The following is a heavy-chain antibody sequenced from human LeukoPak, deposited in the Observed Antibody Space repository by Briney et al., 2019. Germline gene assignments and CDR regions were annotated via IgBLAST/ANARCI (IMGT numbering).Heavy chain of an antibody. CDR1: GFTFSTYT. CDR2: ISSSSNYI. Sequence: GGSLRLSCAVSGFTFSTYTMNWVRQAPGKGLEWVSSISSSSNYIYYADSVRGRFTISRDNAKNSLSLQMNSLRAEDTAVYYCARDRLLEDRDYNSYYYMDVWGIGHTVTVSS. CDR3: ARDRLLEDRDYNSYYYMDV. J-gene: IGHJ6*03. V-gene: IGHV3-21*01. D-gene: IGHD1-1*01.